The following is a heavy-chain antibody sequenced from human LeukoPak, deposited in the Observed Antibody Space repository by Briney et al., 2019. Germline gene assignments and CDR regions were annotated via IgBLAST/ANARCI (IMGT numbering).Heavy chain of an antibody. CDR1: GGSISSGGYY. D-gene: IGHD6-19*01. CDR3: AEYSSGWTNDY. J-gene: IGHJ4*02. Sequence: SETLSLTCTVSGGSISSGGYYWSWIRQPPGKGLEWIGEINHSGSTNYNPSLKSRVTISVDTSKNQFSLKLSSVTAADTAVYYCAEYSSGWTNDYWGQGTLVTVSS. V-gene: IGHV4-39*07. CDR2: INHSGST.